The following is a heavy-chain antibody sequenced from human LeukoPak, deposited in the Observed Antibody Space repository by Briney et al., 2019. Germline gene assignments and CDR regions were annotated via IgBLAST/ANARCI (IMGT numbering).Heavy chain of an antibody. D-gene: IGHD2-21*02. J-gene: IGHJ4*02. CDR2: INPSGGST. CDR1: GYSFTNYY. CDR3: ARQAGDCGGDCSHFDY. Sequence: GASVKVSCKASGYSFTNYYIHWVRQAPGQGLEWMGIINPSGGSTTYAQKFQVRVTMTRDMSTSTVYMELSSLRSEDTAMYYCARQAGDCGGDCSHFDYWGQGTLVTVSS. V-gene: IGHV1-46*01.